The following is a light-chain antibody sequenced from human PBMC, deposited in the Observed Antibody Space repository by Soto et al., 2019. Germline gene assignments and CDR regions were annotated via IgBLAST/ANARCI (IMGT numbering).Light chain of an antibody. Sequence: DIQMTQSPSSLSASVGDRVTITCRASQSISSYLNWYQQKPGIAPKLLIYAASSLQSGVPSRFSGSGSGTDFTLTISSLQPEDFATYYCQQSYSTLYTFGQGTKLEI. CDR3: QQSYSTLYT. J-gene: IGKJ2*01. CDR1: QSISSY. V-gene: IGKV1-39*01. CDR2: AAS.